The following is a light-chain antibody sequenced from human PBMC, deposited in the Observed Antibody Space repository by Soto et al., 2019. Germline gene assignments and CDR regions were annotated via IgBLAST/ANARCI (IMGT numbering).Light chain of an antibody. V-gene: IGLV2-14*01. CDR2: EVS. CDR3: DSYTSSRAYV. CDR1: SSDVGGYNY. Sequence: ALTQPASVSGSPGQSITISCTGTSSDVGGYNYVSWYQQQAGKAPKLIIHEVSNRPSGVSNRFSGSKSGNTASLTISGLQAEDEADYYCDSYTSSRAYVFGIGTKVTVL. J-gene: IGLJ1*01.